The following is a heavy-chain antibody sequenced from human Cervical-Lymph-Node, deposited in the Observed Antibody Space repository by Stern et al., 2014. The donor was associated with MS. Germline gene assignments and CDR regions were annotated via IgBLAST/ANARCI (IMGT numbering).Heavy chain of an antibody. CDR1: GFTFSHYS. J-gene: IGHJ4*02. Sequence: EVQLVESGGGLVKPGASLRLSCEASGFTFSHYSINWVRQAPGKGREWLSSISNNSTHTYYAYSVEGRFTISRDSAKDSVSLHMDSLRAEDTAVYYCARARVGDYARSPHLDSWGQGTLVTVSS. D-gene: IGHD4-17*01. CDR3: ARARVGDYARSPHLDS. V-gene: IGHV3-21*01. CDR2: ISNNSTHT.